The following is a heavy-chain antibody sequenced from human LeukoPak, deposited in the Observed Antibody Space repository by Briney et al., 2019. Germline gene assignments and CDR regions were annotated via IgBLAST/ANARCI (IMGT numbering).Heavy chain of an antibody. D-gene: IGHD2-15*01. Sequence: AASVKVSCTASGYTFTSYGISWVRQAPGQGLEWMGWISAYNGNTNYAQKLQGRVTMTTDTSTSTAYMELRSLRSDDTAVYYCARDDDIVVVVAATPSDYWGQGTLVTVSS. J-gene: IGHJ4*02. CDR2: ISAYNGNT. CDR3: ARDDDIVVVVAATPSDY. V-gene: IGHV1-18*01. CDR1: GYTFTSYG.